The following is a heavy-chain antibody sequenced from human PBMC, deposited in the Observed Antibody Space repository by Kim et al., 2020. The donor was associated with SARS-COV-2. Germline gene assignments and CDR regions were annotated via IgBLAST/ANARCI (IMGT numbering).Heavy chain of an antibody. V-gene: IGHV1-46*01. Sequence: ASVKVSCKASGYTFTSYYMHWVRQAPGQGLEWMGIINPSGGSTCNAQKFQGRVTMTRDTSTSTFYMELSSLRSEDTAVYYCARDFSRFVDLWGIVGASPLSNGMDVWGQGTTVTVSS. CDR2: INPSGGST. CDR3: ARDFSRFVDLWGIVGASPLSNGMDV. J-gene: IGHJ6*02. D-gene: IGHD1-26*01. CDR1: GYTFTSYY.